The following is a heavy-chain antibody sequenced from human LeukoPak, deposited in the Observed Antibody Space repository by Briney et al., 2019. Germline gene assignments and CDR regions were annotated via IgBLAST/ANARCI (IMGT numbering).Heavy chain of an antibody. J-gene: IGHJ4*02. CDR2: IYFDDSDT. Sequence: GESLKISCKASGYRVMDYWIGWVRQTPGKGLEWMGIIYFDDSDTRYSPPFDGQVIISGDKSTAPAYLQWSSLKTSDTAIYYCGKRRLGGSLHSYDYWGQGTQVTVSS. CDR1: GYRVMDYW. CDR3: GKRRLGGSLHSYDY. D-gene: IGHD4-23*01. V-gene: IGHV5-51*01.